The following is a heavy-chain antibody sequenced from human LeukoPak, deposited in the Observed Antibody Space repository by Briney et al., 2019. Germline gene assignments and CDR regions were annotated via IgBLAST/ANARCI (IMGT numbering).Heavy chain of an antibody. J-gene: IGHJ2*01. D-gene: IGHD3-10*01. V-gene: IGHV4-39*01. CDR2: IYYSGST. Sequence: PSQTLSLTCTVSGGSISSGGYYWRWIRQPPGKGLEWIGSIYYSGSTYYNPSLKSRVTISVDTSKNQFSLKLSSVTAADTAVYYCARLEGLWGSGSYYPTQWYFDLWGRGTLVTVSS. CDR3: ARLEGLWGSGSYYPTQWYFDL. CDR1: GGSISSGGYY.